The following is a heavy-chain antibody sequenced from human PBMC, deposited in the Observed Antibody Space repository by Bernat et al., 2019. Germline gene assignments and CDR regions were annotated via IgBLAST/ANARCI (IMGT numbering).Heavy chain of an antibody. V-gene: IGHV3-15*07. J-gene: IGHJ4*02. CDR3: TTESVWGSYRPMGGFDY. Sequence: EVQLVESGGGLVKPGGSLRLSCAASGFTFSNAWMNWVRQAPGKGLEWVGRIKSKTDGGTTDYAAPVKGRFTISRDESKNTLYLQMNSLKTEDTAVYYCTTESVWGSYRPMGGFDYWGQGTLVTVSS. CDR2: IKSKTDGGTT. D-gene: IGHD3-16*02. CDR1: GFTFSNAW.